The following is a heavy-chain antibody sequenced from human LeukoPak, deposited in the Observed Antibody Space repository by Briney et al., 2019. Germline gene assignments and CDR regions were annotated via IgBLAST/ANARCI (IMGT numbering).Heavy chain of an antibody. J-gene: IGHJ5*02. D-gene: IGHD2-2*01. CDR1: GYTFTSYG. CDR2: IIPIFGTA. V-gene: IGHV1-69*13. CDR3: ATSYCSSTNCYPRMFDP. Sequence: SVKVSCKASGYTFTSYGISWVRQAPGQGLEWMGGIIPIFGTANYAQKFQGRVTITADESTSTAYMELSSLRSEDTAVYYCATSYCSSTNCYPRMFDPWGRGTLVTVSS.